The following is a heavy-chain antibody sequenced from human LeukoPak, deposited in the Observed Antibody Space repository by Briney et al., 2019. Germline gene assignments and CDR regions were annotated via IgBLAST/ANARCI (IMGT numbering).Heavy chain of an antibody. D-gene: IGHD3-22*01. CDR1: GFTFNIFA. J-gene: IGHJ4*02. V-gene: IGHV3-23*01. Sequence: GGSLRLSCAASGFTFNIFAMSWVRQAPGKGLEWVSSISSTGDYTYYTDPVKGRFTVSRDNSENTLYLQMNSLRADDTAVYFCAKDRPNYYESNGDYYRRDGDYWGQGTLVTVSS. CDR2: ISSTGDYT. CDR3: AKDRPNYYESNGDYYRRDGDY.